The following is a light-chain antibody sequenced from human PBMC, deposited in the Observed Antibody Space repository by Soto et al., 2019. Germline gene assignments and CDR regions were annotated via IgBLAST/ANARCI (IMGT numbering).Light chain of an antibody. CDR2: AAS. V-gene: IGKV1-6*01. CDR3: LQDYSYPWT. Sequence: AIQMTQSPSSLSASLGDRVTITCRASQGIRNDLGWYQQKPGKAPRLLIYAASSLQSGVPSKFSGSGSGTDFTLTISSLQPEDFATYYCLQDYSYPWTFGQGTEVET. CDR1: QGIRND. J-gene: IGKJ1*01.